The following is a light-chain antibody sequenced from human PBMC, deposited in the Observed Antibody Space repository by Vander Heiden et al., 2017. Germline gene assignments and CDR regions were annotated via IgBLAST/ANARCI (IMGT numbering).Light chain of an antibody. V-gene: IGLV4-69*01. J-gene: IGLJ3*02. CDR1: SGHSNYA. CDR2: LNDDGSH. Sequence: QLVLTQSPSASASLGASVKLTCTLSSGHSNYAISWHQQQPDKGPRYLMKLNDDGSHTEGDGIPDRFSGSSSGAERYLTISSLQSEDEADYYCQTWGTGIRVFGGGTKLTVL. CDR3: QTWGTGIRV.